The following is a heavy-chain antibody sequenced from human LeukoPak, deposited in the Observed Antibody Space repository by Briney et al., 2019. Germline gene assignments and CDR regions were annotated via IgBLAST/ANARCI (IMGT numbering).Heavy chain of an antibody. D-gene: IGHD3-3*01. V-gene: IGHV3-23*01. J-gene: IGHJ5*02. CDR3: AKTNVEAGVVILLGYNWFDP. CDR1: GFTFSSYA. Sequence: GGSLRLSCAASGFTFSSYAMSWVRQAPGKGLEWVSAISGSGGSTYYADSVKGRFTISRDNSKNTLYLQMNSLRAEDTAVYYCAKTNVEAGVVILLGYNWFDPWGQGTLVTVSS. CDR2: ISGSGGST.